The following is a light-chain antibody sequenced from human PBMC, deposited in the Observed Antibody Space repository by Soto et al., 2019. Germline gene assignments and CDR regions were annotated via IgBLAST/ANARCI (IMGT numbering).Light chain of an antibody. J-gene: IGKJ4*01. Sequence: EIVLTQSPATLSVSPGERATLSCSASPSVNSTLAWYQQKPGQAPRILLYGSSTTATGIPARFSGRGSGTSFTLTISSLQSEDFAIYYCQPYNNLPLTFSGATKVDI. CDR1: PSVNST. V-gene: IGKV3-15*01. CDR3: QPYNNLPLT. CDR2: GSS.